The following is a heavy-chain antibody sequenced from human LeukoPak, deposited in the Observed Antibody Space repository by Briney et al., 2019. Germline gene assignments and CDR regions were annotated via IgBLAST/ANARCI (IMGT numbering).Heavy chain of an antibody. CDR1: GYTFTGYY. J-gene: IGHJ4*02. D-gene: IGHD5-18*01. V-gene: IGHV1-2*06. Sequence: ASVKVSCKASGYTFTGYYTHWVRQAPGQGLEWMGRINPNSGGTNYAQKFQGRVTMTRDTSISTAYMELSRLRSDDTAVYYCAREHGGYSYDGFDYWGQGTLVTVSS. CDR3: AREHGGYSYDGFDY. CDR2: INPNSGGT.